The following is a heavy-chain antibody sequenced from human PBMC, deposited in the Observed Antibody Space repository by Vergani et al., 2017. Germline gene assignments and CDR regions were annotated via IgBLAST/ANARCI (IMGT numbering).Heavy chain of an antibody. CDR3: ARASSSWAMGN. Sequence: EVQLVESGGGLIQPGGSLRLSCAASGFTVSSNYMSWVRQAPGKGLEWVSVIYSGSSTYYADSVKGRFTISRDNSKNTLYLQLNSLRAEDTAVYYCARASSSWAMGNWGQGTLVTVSS. CDR2: IYSGSST. D-gene: IGHD6-13*01. V-gene: IGHV3-53*01. J-gene: IGHJ4*02. CDR1: GFTVSSNY.